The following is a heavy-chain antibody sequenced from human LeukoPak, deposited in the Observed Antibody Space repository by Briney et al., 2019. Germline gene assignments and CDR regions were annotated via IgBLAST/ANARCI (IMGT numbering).Heavy chain of an antibody. J-gene: IGHJ3*02. V-gene: IGHV3-9*01. CDR1: GFTFDDYA. Sequence: GVSLRLSCAASGFTFDDYAMHWVRQVPGKGLEWVSGISWNSGSKGYADSVKGRFTISRDNAKNSLYLQMNSLRAEDTALYYCAKGYSSSGTDAFDIWGQGTMVTVSS. CDR3: AKGYSSSGTDAFDI. D-gene: IGHD6-13*01. CDR2: ISWNSGSK.